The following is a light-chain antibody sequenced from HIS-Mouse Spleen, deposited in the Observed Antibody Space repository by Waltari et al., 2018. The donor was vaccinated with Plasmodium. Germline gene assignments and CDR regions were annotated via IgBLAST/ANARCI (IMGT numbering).Light chain of an antibody. CDR3: QQYNSYSYT. V-gene: IGKV1-5*03. CDR2: KAS. CDR1: QSISSW. J-gene: IGKJ2*01. Sequence: DIQITQSTSTLSASVGDRVTITCRASQSISSWLDWYQQKPGKAPKLLIYKASSLESGVPSRFSGSGSGTEFTLTISSLQPDDFATYYCQQYNSYSYTFGQATKLEIK.